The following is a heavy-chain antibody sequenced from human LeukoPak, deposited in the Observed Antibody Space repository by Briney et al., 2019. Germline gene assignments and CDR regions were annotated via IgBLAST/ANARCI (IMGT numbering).Heavy chain of an antibody. CDR3: ARDLSMGNTVLDY. CDR1: GFTFSTYW. V-gene: IGHV3-7*01. D-gene: IGHD4/OR15-4a*01. CDR2: IKEDGSDK. Sequence: GGSLGLSCVASGFTFSTYWMNWVRQAPGKGLEWVATIKEDGSDKFYVDSVKGRFTISRDNAKNSLYLQMNSLRAEDTAVYYCARDLSMGNTVLDYWGQGILVTVSS. J-gene: IGHJ4*02.